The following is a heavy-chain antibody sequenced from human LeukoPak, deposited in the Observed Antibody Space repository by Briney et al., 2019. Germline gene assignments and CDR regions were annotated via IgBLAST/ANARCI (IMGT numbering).Heavy chain of an antibody. J-gene: IGHJ5*01. V-gene: IGHV3-74*01. CDR2: INADGSTT. D-gene: IGHD6-19*01. Sequence: PGGSLRLSCAASGSGFTFNNYWMHWVRQAPGKGLVWVSRINADGSTTSYADSVRGRFTISRDNAKNTLYLQMNSLRPEDTAVYYCARDQQNGYSSGWSFDSWGQGTLVTVSS. CDR3: ARDQQNGYSSGWSFDS. CDR1: GSGFTFNNYW.